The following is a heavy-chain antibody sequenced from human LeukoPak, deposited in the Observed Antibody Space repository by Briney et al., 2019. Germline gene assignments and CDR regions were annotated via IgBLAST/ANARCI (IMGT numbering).Heavy chain of an antibody. J-gene: IGHJ4*02. Sequence: SETLSLTCTVSGGSIRSSYYYWGWIRQPPGKGLEWIGSIYDSGSTYYNPSLKSRVTISLDTSKNQFSLKLSSVTAADTAVYYCATTNYDFWSGSMGHWGQGTLVTVSS. CDR2: IYDSGST. V-gene: IGHV4-39*07. D-gene: IGHD3-3*01. CDR1: GGSIRSSYYY. CDR3: ATTNYDFWSGSMGH.